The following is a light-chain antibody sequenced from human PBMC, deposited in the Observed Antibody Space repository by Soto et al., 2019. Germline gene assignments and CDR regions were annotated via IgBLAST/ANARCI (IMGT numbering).Light chain of an antibody. CDR2: EVT. V-gene: IGLV2-8*01. CDR3: SSYAGRTIYV. J-gene: IGLJ1*01. Sequence: QSLLTQPPSASGSPGQSVTISCTGTISDVGGYDYVPWYQQRPGKAPKLLIHEVTKRPSGVPDRFSGSKSGNTASLTVSGLQAEDEADYYCSSYAGRTIYVFGTGTKVTVL. CDR1: ISDVGGYDY.